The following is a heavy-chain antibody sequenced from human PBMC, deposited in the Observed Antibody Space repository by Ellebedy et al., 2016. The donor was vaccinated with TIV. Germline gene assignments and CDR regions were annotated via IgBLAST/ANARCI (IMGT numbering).Heavy chain of an antibody. CDR3: AQTTGARRAFDI. CDR2: IYTGGTT. D-gene: IGHD1-1*01. J-gene: IGHJ3*02. V-gene: IGHV3-53*01. CDR1: GFTVSTNY. Sequence: GESLKISCAASGFTVSTNYMNWVRQAPGQGLEWVSVIYTGGTTYYADSVKGRFTISTDDSKNTLYLQMNSLRAEDTAMYYCAQTTGARRAFDIWGQGTMVTVSS.